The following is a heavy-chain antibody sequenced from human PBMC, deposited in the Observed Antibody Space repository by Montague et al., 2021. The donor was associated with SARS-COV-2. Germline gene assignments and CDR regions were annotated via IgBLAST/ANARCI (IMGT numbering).Heavy chain of an antibody. V-gene: IGHV2-70*01. Sequence: PALVKPTQTLTLTCTFSGFSLSTSGMCVSWIRQPPGKALEWLTLIDWDDDKYYSTSLKTRLTISKDTSKNQVVLTMTNMDPVDTATYYCARSYSTTVVTRAFDYWGQGTLVTGSS. CDR1: GFSLSTSGMC. CDR3: ARSYSTTVVTRAFDY. D-gene: IGHD4-23*01. CDR2: IDWDDDK. J-gene: IGHJ4*02.